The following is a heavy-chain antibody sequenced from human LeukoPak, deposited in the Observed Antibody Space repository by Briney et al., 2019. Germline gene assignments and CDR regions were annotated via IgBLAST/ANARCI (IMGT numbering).Heavy chain of an antibody. V-gene: IGHV4-59*12. D-gene: IGHD6-13*01. Sequence: PSETLSLTCTVSGGSTTGYHWNWVQQPPGKGLEWIGNIYYTGSTKYNPSLKSRVTMSVDTSKNQFSLKLSSVTAADTAVYYCARDRGSWYGGHGAFDIWGQGTMVTVSS. CDR3: ARDRGSWYGGHGAFDI. J-gene: IGHJ3*02. CDR1: GGSTTGYH. CDR2: IYYTGST.